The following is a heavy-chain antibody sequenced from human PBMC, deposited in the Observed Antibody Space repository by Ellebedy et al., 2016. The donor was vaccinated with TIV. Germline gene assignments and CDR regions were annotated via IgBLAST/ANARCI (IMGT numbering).Heavy chain of an antibody. V-gene: IGHV3-23*01. Sequence: GESLKISXAASGFTFSSYAMSWVRQAPGKGLEWVSAISGSGGSTYYADSVQGRFAISRDNSKNTLYLQINSLRAEDTAVYYCAKAYHYDSSYTYYFDDWGQGTLVTVSS. CDR1: GFTFSSYA. D-gene: IGHD3-22*01. J-gene: IGHJ4*02. CDR3: AKAYHYDSSYTYYFDD. CDR2: ISGSGGST.